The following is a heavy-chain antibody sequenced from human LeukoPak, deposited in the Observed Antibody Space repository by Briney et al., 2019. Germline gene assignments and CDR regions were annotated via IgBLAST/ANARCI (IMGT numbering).Heavy chain of an antibody. CDR1: GYTFTGYY. D-gene: IGHD6-19*01. Sequence: ASVKVSCKASGYTFTGYYMHWVRQAPGQGLEWMGWINPNSGGTNYAQKVQGWVTMTRDTSISTAYMELSRLRSDDTAGYYCASGSGWEQGLTYWGQGTLVTVSS. V-gene: IGHV1-2*04. J-gene: IGHJ4*02. CDR2: INPNSGGT. CDR3: ASGSGWEQGLTY.